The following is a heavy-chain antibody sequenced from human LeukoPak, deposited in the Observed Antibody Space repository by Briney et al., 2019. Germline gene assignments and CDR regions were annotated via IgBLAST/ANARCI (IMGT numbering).Heavy chain of an antibody. Sequence: GESLKISCKGSGTSFINYWIGWVRQMPGKGLEWMGFIHFSGFEIRYRPSFQGQVTISADRSISTAYLQWSSLKASDSAIYYCASARHGDSTWAYWGQGTVVTVSS. CDR1: GTSFINYW. CDR3: ASARHGDSTWAY. CDR2: IHFSGFEI. D-gene: IGHD4-17*01. V-gene: IGHV5-51*01. J-gene: IGHJ4*02.